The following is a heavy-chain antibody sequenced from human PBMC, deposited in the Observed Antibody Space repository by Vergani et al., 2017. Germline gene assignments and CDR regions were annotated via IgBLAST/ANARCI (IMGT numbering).Heavy chain of an antibody. V-gene: IGHV3-23*01. J-gene: IGHJ6*03. Sequence: EVHLLESGGGLVQSGGSLRLSCAASGFTFSNSAVSWVRQAPGRGLAWVSSISGPGLSTYYADAVKGRFTISRDNSKKTLYLQMSSLRAEDTAVYYCARDQVPAAIRLNVGNYMDVWGKGTTVIVSS. CDR2: ISGPGLST. CDR3: ARDQVPAAIRLNVGNYMDV. CDR1: GFTFSNSA. D-gene: IGHD2-2*02.